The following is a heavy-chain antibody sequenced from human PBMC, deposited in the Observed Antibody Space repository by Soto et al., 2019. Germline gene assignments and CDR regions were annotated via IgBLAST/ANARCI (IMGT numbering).Heavy chain of an antibody. D-gene: IGHD2-15*01. CDR3: ASREGVAGPATYISPGYYFDC. V-gene: IGHV1-69*06. CDR1: GGTFSKFV. Sequence: QVQLVQSGAEVKKPGSSVKVSCRASGGTFSKFVVSWVRQAPGQGLEWMGGIIPLFGTTNHAQKFQGRVTITAHKSTTTAYMELSSLRSDDTAVYYCASREGVAGPATYISPGYYFDCWGQGTLVTVSS. CDR2: IIPLFGTT. J-gene: IGHJ4*02.